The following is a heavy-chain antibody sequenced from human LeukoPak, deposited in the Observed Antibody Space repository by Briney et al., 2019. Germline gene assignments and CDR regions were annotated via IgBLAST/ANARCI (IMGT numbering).Heavy chain of an antibody. CDR2: IYTSGST. CDR3: ASSGSGSYYNEYYFDY. V-gene: IGHV4-61*02. Sequence: PSQTLSLTCTVSGGSISSGSYYWSWIRQPAGKGLEWIGRIYTSGSTNYNPSLKSRVTISVDTSKNQFSLKLSSVTAADTAVYYCASSGSGSYYNEYYFDYWGQGTLVTVSS. J-gene: IGHJ4*02. CDR1: GGSISSGSYY. D-gene: IGHD3-10*01.